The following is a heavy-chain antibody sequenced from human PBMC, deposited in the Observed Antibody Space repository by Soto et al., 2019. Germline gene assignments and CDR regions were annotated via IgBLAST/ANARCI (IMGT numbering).Heavy chain of an antibody. J-gene: IGHJ3*02. D-gene: IGHD2-21*01. V-gene: IGHV1-69*13. CDR2: IIPIFGTA. Sequence: ASLKVSCKASGGTFSSYAISWVRQAPGQGLEWMGGIIPIFGTANYAQKFQGRVTITADESTSTAYMELSSLRSEDTAVYYCARDPSEYCGGECYRAFDIWGQGTMVTLSS. CDR1: GGTFSSYA. CDR3: ARDPSEYCGGECYRAFDI.